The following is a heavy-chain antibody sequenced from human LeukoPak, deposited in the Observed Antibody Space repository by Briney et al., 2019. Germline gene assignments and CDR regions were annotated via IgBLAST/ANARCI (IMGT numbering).Heavy chain of an antibody. CDR2: ISGSGGST. V-gene: IGHV3-23*01. Sequence: PGGSLRLSCAASGFTFSSYAMSWVRQAPGKGLEWVSAISGSGGSTYYADPVKGRFTISRDNSKNTLYLQMNSLRAEDTAVYYCAKSPGDSSSWYVYWGQGTLVTVPS. D-gene: IGHD6-13*01. J-gene: IGHJ4*02. CDR1: GFTFSSYA. CDR3: AKSPGDSSSWYVY.